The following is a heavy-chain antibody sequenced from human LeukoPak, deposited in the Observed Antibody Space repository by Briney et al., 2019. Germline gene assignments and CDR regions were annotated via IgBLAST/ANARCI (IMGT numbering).Heavy chain of an antibody. V-gene: IGHV4-59*11. CDR3: ARDSSSSGPDY. CDR2: IYYSGST. J-gene: IGHJ4*02. CDR1: GGTISSHY. Sequence: SETLSLTCTVSGGTISSHYWSWIRQPPGKGLEWIGYIYYSGSTNNNPSLKSRVTISVDTSKNQFSLKLSSVTAADTAVYYCARDSSSSGPDYWGQGTLVTVSS. D-gene: IGHD6-6*01.